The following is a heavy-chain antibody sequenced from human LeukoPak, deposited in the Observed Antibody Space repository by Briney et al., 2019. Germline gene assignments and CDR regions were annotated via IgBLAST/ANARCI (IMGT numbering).Heavy chain of an antibody. D-gene: IGHD5-24*01. V-gene: IGHV3-33*01. CDR3: ARDSRRDGYNDAPPSFDY. J-gene: IGHJ4*02. Sequence: PGGSLRLSCAASGFTFSHYGMHWVRQAPGKGLEWVAIIWYDETNKYYADSVEGRFTISRDNSRNTLYLQMNSLRAEDTAVYYCARDSRRDGYNDAPPSFDYWGQGTLVTVSS. CDR2: IWYDETNK. CDR1: GFTFSHYG.